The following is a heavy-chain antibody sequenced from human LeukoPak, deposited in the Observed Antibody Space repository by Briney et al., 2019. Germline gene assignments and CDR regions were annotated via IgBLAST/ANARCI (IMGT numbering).Heavy chain of an antibody. V-gene: IGHV3-33*01. J-gene: IGHJ4*02. D-gene: IGHD1-1*01. Sequence: SGGSLRLSCAASGFTFSSYGMHWVRQAPGKGLEWVAVIWYDGSNKYYADSVKGRFTISRDNSKNTLYLQMNSLRAEDTAIYYCARGNWNDEGFFDYWGQGILVTVSS. CDR2: IWYDGSNK. CDR1: GFTFSSYG. CDR3: ARGNWNDEGFFDY.